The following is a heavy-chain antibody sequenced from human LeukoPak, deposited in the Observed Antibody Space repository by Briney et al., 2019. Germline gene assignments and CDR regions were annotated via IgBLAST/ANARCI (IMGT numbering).Heavy chain of an antibody. CDR3: ARAGSGSYYSG. CDR1: GYTFTSYA. D-gene: IGHD3-10*01. CDR2: INAGNGNT. Sequence: ASVRVSCKASGYTFTSYAMHWVRQAPGQRLEWMGWINAGNGNTKYSQKFQGRVTITRDTSASTAYMELSSLRSEDTAVYYCARAGSGSYYSGWGQGTLVTVSS. V-gene: IGHV1-3*01. J-gene: IGHJ4*02.